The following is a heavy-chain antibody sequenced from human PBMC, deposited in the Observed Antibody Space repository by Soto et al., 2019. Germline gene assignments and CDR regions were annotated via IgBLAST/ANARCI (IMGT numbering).Heavy chain of an antibody. CDR2: INPSGGST. D-gene: IGHD3-22*01. CDR1: GYTFTSYY. J-gene: IGHJ4*02. V-gene: IGHV1-46*01. CDR3: ARDRYYYDSSGYYYRTREYYFDY. Sequence: ASVKVSCKASGYTFTSYYMHWVRQAPGQGLEWMGIINPSGGSTSYAQKFQGRVTMTRDTSTSTVYMELSSLRSEDTAVYYCARDRYYYDSSGYYYRTREYYFDYRGQGTLVTVSS.